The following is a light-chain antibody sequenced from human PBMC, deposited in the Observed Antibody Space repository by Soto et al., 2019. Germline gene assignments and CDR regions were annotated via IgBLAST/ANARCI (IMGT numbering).Light chain of an antibody. Sequence: QSALTQPVSVSGSPGQSITISCSGTTSDVGIVSWYQHHPGKAPKLMIHEVTKRPSGVSDRFSGSKSGSSASLTISGLQPEDEADYFCCSFGGSGYVFGTGTKVTV. V-gene: IGLV2-23*02. J-gene: IGLJ1*01. CDR2: EVT. CDR1: TSDVGI. CDR3: CSFGGSGYV.